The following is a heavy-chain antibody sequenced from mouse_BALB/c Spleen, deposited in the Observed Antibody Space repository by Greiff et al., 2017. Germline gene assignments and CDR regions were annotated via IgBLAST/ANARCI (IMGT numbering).Heavy chain of an antibody. V-gene: IGHV5-6-4*01. CDR2: ISSGGSYT. J-gene: IGHJ4*01. Sequence: EVHLVESGGGLVKPGGSLKLSCAASGFTFSSYTMSWVRQTPEKRLEWVATISSGGSYTYYPDSVKGRFTISRDNAKNTLYLQMSSLKSEDTAMYYCTRDERVYAMDYWGQGTAGTVSA. CDR3: TRDERVYAMDY. CDR1: GFTFSSYT.